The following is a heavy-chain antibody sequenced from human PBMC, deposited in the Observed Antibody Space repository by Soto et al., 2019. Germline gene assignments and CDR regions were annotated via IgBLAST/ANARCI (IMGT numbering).Heavy chain of an antibody. CDR1: GGSISSGGYY. Sequence: SETLSLTCTVSGGSISSGGYYWSWIRQHPGKGLEWIGYIYYSGSTYYNPSLKSRVTISVDTSKNQFSLKLSSVTAADTAVYYCASHVLRYFDWFPGFDYWGQGTLVTVS. D-gene: IGHD3-9*01. CDR2: IYYSGST. J-gene: IGHJ4*02. V-gene: IGHV4-31*03. CDR3: ASHVLRYFDWFPGFDY.